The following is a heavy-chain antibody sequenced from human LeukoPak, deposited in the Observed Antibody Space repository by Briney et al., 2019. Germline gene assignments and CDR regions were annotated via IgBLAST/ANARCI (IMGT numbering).Heavy chain of an antibody. CDR3: ARDSGGLPPYFDY. Sequence: PGRSLRLSCAASGFTFSGYAMHWVRQAPGKGLEWVAVISYDGSNKYYADSVKGRFTISRDKSKNTLYLRMYSLRAEDTAVCYCARDSGGLPPYFDYWGERTLVSVSS. CDR2: ISYDGSNK. CDR1: GFTFSGYA. V-gene: IGHV3-30-3*01. J-gene: IGHJ4*02. D-gene: IGHD1-26*01.